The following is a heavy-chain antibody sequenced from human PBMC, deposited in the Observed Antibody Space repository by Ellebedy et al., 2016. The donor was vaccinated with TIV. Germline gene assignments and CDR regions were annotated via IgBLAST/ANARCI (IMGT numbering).Heavy chain of an antibody. CDR2: IYYSGST. Sequence: MPSETLSLTCTVSAGSISSPSYYRGWIRQPPGKGLEWIGSIYYSGSTYYYPSLKCRVTMSIDTSKNQFSLKLSSVTAADTAVYYCARHHTVERGAIDYWGQGTLVTSPQ. J-gene: IGHJ4*02. CDR1: AGSISSPSYY. CDR3: ARHHTVERGAIDY. V-gene: IGHV4-39*01. D-gene: IGHD1-1*01.